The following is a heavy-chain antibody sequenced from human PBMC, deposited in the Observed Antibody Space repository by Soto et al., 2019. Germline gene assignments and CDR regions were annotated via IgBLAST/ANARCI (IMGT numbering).Heavy chain of an antibody. D-gene: IGHD2-15*01. CDR2: ISYDGSNK. CDR3: AKDRLGPNDCSGGSCYSGYYYYYGMDV. V-gene: IGHV3-30*18. J-gene: IGHJ6*02. Sequence: GGSLRLSCAASGFTFSSYGMHWVRQAPGKGLEWVAVISYDGSNKYYADSVKGRFTISRDNSKNTLYLQMNSLRAEDTAVYYCAKDRLGPNDCSGGSCYSGYYYYYGMDVWGQGTTVTVSS. CDR1: GFTFSSYG.